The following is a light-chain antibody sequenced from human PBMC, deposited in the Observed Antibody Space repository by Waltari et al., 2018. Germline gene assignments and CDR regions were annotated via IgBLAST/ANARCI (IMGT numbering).Light chain of an antibody. V-gene: IGLV2-18*02. CDR1: SSDVGNYYR. Sequence: QSALTQPPSVSGSPGQSVTISCTGTSSDVGNYYRVSWYQQHPGTAPKLMIYEVSSRPSGVPVRFSGSKSGNTASLSISGLQAEDEADYYCSSYTTNNTFVFGGGTKLTVL. CDR3: SSYTTNNTFV. CDR2: EVS. J-gene: IGLJ2*01.